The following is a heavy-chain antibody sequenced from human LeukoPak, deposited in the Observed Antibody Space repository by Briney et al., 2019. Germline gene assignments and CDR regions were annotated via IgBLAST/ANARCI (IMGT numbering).Heavy chain of an antibody. V-gene: IGHV3-48*02. Sequence: PGGSLRLSCAASGFTFSSYSINWVRQAPGKGLEWVSFITGSSSSIFYADSVKGRFTISRDNAKNLVYLEVNSLRDDDTAVYYCARDRSGWYMDYWGQGTLVTVSS. D-gene: IGHD6-19*01. CDR3: ARDRSGWYMDY. CDR2: ITGSSSSI. CDR1: GFTFSSYS. J-gene: IGHJ4*02.